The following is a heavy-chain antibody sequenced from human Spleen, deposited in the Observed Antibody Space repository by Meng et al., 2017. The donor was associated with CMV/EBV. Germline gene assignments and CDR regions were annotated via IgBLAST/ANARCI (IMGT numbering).Heavy chain of an antibody. Sequence: GESLKISCAASGFTFNGSTMHWVRQASGKGLEWVSYISSSGSTIYYADSVKGRFTISRDNAKNSLYLQMNSLRAEDTAVYYCARDYGYVWGQGTTVTVSS. V-gene: IGHV3-48*04. CDR1: GFTFNGST. CDR2: ISSSGSTI. D-gene: IGHD3-10*01. J-gene: IGHJ6*02. CDR3: ARDYGYV.